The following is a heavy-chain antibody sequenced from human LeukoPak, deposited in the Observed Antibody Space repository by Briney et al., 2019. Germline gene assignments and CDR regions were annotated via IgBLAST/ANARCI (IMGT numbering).Heavy chain of an antibody. J-gene: IGHJ4*02. D-gene: IGHD1-26*01. CDR3: GKHDSASDY. CDR1: GFIFSNYG. V-gene: IGHV3-30*02. CDR2: TRSDGSDK. Sequence: AGGSLRLSCGASGFIFSNYGMHWVRQAPGKWLEWVAFTRSDGSDKYYTSSVKGRFTISRDNSKNMLYLQMNSLRIEDTAVYYCGKHDSASDYWGQGTLVTVSS.